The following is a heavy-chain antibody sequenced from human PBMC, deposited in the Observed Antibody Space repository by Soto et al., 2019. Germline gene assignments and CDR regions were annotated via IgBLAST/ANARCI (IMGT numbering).Heavy chain of an antibody. J-gene: IGHJ4*02. V-gene: IGHV4-30-2*01. CDR3: ARAYSDRSGYSRLFDV. D-gene: IGHD6-25*01. CDR1: GGSVSGGGYS. Sequence: TLSLTCLVSGGSVSGGGYSWSWIRQPPRKRLEWIGYVYHTGSPIYNPSLKSRVTIAVDRSKNQISLNVSSVTAAETAVYYCARAYSDRSGYSRLFDVWGRGVLVTVSS. CDR2: VYHTGSP.